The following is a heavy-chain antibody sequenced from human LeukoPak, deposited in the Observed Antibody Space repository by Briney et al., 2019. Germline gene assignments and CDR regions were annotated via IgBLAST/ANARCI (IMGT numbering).Heavy chain of an antibody. D-gene: IGHD6-6*01. J-gene: IGHJ4*02. Sequence: SVKVSCKAAGGTFSSYAISWVRQPPGQGLEWMGGIIPIFGTANYAQKFQGRVTITADESTSTAYMELSSLRSEDTAVYYCARVSALEYSSSYAFDSSGQGNLVTVSS. CDR1: GGTFSSYA. CDR2: IIPIFGTA. CDR3: ARVSALEYSSSYAFDS. V-gene: IGHV1-69*13.